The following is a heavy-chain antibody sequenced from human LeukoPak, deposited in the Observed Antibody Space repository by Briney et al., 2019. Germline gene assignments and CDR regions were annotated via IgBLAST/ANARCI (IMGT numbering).Heavy chain of an antibody. V-gene: IGHV4-34*01. Sequence: SETLSLTCAVSGGSFSGYFWIWLRQPPGKGLEWIGEINHSGSTNYNPSLKSRVTISVDTSKNQFSLKLSSVTAADTAVYYCARVEMTYMDVWGKGTTVTVSS. D-gene: IGHD5-24*01. CDR2: INHSGST. CDR1: GGSFSGYF. J-gene: IGHJ6*03. CDR3: ARVEMTYMDV.